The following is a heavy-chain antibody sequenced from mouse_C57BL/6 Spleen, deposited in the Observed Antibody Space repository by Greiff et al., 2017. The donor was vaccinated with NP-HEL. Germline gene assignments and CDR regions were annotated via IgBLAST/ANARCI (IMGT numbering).Heavy chain of an antibody. V-gene: IGHV1-53*01. CDR1: GYTFTSYW. D-gene: IGHD1-1*01. J-gene: IGHJ1*03. CDR3: ARVTTVVATGYFDV. CDR2: INPSNGGT. Sequence: QVQLKQPGTELVKPGASVKLSCKASGYTFTSYWMHWVKQRPGQGLEWIGNINPSNGGTNYNEKFKSKATLTVDKSSSTAYMQLSSLTSEDSAVYYCARVTTVVATGYFDVWGTGTTVTVSS.